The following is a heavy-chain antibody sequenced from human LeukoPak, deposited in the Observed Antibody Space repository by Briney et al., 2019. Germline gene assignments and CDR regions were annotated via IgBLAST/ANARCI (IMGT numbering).Heavy chain of an antibody. CDR1: GFTVSTNH. CDR3: ARDREVETAKAQMDV. J-gene: IGHJ6*04. D-gene: IGHD5-24*01. Sequence: PGGSLRLSCAVSGFTVSTNHMSWVRQAPGKGLEWVSVIYQDGNTYYTDSVKGRFTISRDNSKNTPFLQMNSLRAEDTAMYYCARDREVETAKAQMDVWGKGTTVTVSS. CDR2: IYQDGNT. V-gene: IGHV3-53*01.